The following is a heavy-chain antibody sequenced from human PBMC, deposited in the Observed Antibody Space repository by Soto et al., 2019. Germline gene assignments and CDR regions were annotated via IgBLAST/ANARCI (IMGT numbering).Heavy chain of an antibody. CDR2: IYYSGST. J-gene: IGHJ3*02. CDR3: ARRYGYAFDI. D-gene: IGHD4-17*01. CDR1: GGSISSYY. V-gene: IGHV4-59*01. Sequence: LSLTCTVSGGSISSYYWSWIRQPPGKGLEWIGYIYYSGSTNYNPSLKSRFTISVDTSKNQFSLKLSSVTAADTAVYYCARRYGYAFDIWGQGTMVTVSS.